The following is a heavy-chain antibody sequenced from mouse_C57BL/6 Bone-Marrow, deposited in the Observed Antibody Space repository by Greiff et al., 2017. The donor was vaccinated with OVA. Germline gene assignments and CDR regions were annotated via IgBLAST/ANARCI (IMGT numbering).Heavy chain of an antibody. D-gene: IGHD2-3*01. CDR3: ARRDGYYVGYAMDY. Sequence: QVQLQQSDAELVKPGASVKISCKVSGYTFTDHTIHWMKQRPEQGLEWVGYIYPRDGSTKYNEKFKGKATLTADKSSSQAYMKLNSLTSEDTAMYFCARRDGYYVGYAMDYWGQGTSVTVSS. J-gene: IGHJ4*01. CDR2: IYPRDGST. V-gene: IGHV1-78*01. CDR1: GYTFTDHT.